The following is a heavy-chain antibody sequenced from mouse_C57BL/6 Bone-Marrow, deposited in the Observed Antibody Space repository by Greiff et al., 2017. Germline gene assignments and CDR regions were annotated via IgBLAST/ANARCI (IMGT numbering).Heavy chain of an antibody. CDR2: INPNSGST. CDR1: GYTFTSYW. D-gene: IGHD1-1*01. V-gene: IGHV1-64*01. Sequence: QVQLKQPGAELVKPGASVKLSCKASGYTFTSYWMHWVKQRPGQGLEWIGMINPNSGSTNYNEKFKSKATLTVDKSSSTAYMQLSSLTSEDSAVYYCASTTVVPFDYWGQGTTLTVSS. CDR3: ASTTVVPFDY. J-gene: IGHJ2*01.